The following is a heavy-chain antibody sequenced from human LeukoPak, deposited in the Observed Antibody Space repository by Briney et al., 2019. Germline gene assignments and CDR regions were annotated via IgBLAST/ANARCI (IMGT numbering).Heavy chain of an antibody. V-gene: IGHV3-11*04. CDR2: ISTSGDTI. J-gene: IGHJ3*02. CDR1: GFTFSNAW. CDR3: ARWDAFDI. Sequence: GGSLRLSCAASGFTFSNAWMSWVRQAPGKGLEWVSFISTSGDTIYYADSVKGRFTISRDNAKNSLYLQMNSLRAEDTAVYYCARWDAFDIWGQGTMVTVSS.